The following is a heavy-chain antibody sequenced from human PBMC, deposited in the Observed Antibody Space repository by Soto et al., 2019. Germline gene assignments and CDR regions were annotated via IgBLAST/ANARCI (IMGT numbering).Heavy chain of an antibody. V-gene: IGHV3-21*01. CDR3: VRDLSANNWFDL. Sequence: EVQLVESGGGPVKSGGSLRLSCAASGFYFVSYTMNWVRQAPGKGLEWVSSISGDRSYIYYADSVKGRFTISRDNAKNSLFLQMNSLRVEDTAVYYCVRDLSANNWFDLWGPGTLVTVSS. J-gene: IGHJ5*01. CDR2: ISGDRSYI. CDR1: GFYFVSYT.